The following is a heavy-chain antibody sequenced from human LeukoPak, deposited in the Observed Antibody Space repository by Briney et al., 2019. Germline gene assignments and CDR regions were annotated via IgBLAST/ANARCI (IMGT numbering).Heavy chain of an antibody. J-gene: IGHJ4*02. CDR3: ARDQYYYDSSGSLFDY. CDR1: GVSFSGYY. CDR2: INHSGST. Sequence: PSETLSLTCAVYGVSFSGYYWSWIRQPPGKGLEWIGEINHSGSTNYNPSLTSRVTMSVDTSKNQFSLKLSSVTAADTAVYYCARDQYYYDSSGSLFDYWGQGTLVTVSS. V-gene: IGHV4-34*01. D-gene: IGHD3-22*01.